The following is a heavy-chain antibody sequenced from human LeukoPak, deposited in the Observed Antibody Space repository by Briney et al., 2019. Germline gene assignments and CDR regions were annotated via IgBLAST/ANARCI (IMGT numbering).Heavy chain of an antibody. CDR1: GGSFSGYY. D-gene: IGHD3-22*01. V-gene: IGHV4-34*01. CDR3: ARVYYDSSGYPEIYYYYYMDV. CDR2: INHSGST. J-gene: IGHJ6*03. Sequence: SETLSLTCAVYGGSFSGYYWSWIRQPPGKGLEWIGEINHSGSTNYNPSLKSRVTISVDTSKNQFSLKLSSVTAADTAVYYCARVYYDSSGYPEIYYYYYMDVWGKGTTVTVSS.